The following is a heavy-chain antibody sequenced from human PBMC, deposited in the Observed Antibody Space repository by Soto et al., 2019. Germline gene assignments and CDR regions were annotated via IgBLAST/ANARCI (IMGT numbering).Heavy chain of an antibody. CDR1: GFTFSSYA. V-gene: IGHV3-23*01. CDR3: AKGGSYDFWSGYNRESFFDA. CDR2: ISGSGGST. J-gene: IGHJ5*02. Sequence: PGGSLRLSCAASGFTFSSYAMNWARQAPGKGLEWVSLISGSGGSTYYADSVKGRFTISRDNSKSTLFLQMNSLGAEDTAVYYCAKGGSYDFWSGYNRESFFDAWGQGTLVTVSS. D-gene: IGHD3-3*01.